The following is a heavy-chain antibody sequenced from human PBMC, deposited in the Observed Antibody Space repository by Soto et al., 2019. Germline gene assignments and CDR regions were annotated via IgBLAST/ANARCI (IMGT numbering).Heavy chain of an antibody. J-gene: IGHJ4*02. CDR3: ARDRDDFWSGYYSMIDY. V-gene: IGHV3-33*01. Sequence: PGGSLRLSCAASGFTFSSYGMHWVRQAPGKGLEWVAVIWYDGSNKYYADSVKGRFTISRDNSKNTLYLQMNSLRAEDTAVYYCARDRDDFWSGYYSMIDYWGQGTLVTVSS. CDR1: GFTFSSYG. CDR2: IWYDGSNK. D-gene: IGHD3-3*01.